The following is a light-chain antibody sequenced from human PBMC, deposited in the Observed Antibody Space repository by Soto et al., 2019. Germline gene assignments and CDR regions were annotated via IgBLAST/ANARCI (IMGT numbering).Light chain of an antibody. J-gene: IGKJ1*01. V-gene: IGKV3-11*01. Sequence: EIVLTQSPATLSLSPGERATFSCRASQSVSSDLVWYQHKPGQAPRLLIYDASNRATGIPARFSGSGSGTDFTLTISSLEPEDFAVYYCQQYADWPTTFGQGTRVEIK. CDR1: QSVSSD. CDR3: QQYADWPTT. CDR2: DAS.